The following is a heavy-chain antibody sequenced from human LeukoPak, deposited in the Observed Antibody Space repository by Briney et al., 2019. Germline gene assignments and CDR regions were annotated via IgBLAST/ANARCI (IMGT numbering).Heavy chain of an antibody. V-gene: IGHV1-18*01. CDR3: AREKLTTGLSDY. J-gene: IGHJ4*02. CDR1: GYTFTSYG. D-gene: IGHD4-17*01. Sequence: GASVKVSCKASGYTFTSYGSSWVRQAPGQGLEWMGWISAYNGNTNYAQKLQGRVTITTDTSTSTAYMELRSLRSDDTAVYYCAREKLTTGLSDYWGQGTLVTVSS. CDR2: ISAYNGNT.